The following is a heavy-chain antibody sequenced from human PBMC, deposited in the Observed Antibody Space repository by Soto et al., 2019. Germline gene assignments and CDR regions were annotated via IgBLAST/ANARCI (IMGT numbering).Heavy chain of an antibody. D-gene: IGHD3-3*01. Sequence: GGSLRLSCAASGFTFSSYAMSWVRQAPGKGLEWVSAISGSGGSTYYADSVKGRFTISRDDSKNTLYLQMNSLRAEDTAAYYCAKDEWYNSRSGYQDYWGQGALVTVSS. CDR1: GFTFSSYA. J-gene: IGHJ4*02. V-gene: IGHV3-23*01. CDR2: ISGSGGST. CDR3: AKDEWYNSRSGYQDY.